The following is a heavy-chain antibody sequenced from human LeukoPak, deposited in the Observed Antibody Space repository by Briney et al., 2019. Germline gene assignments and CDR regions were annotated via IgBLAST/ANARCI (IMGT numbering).Heavy chain of an antibody. J-gene: IGHJ4*02. CDR3: ARVPGATTGYFDY. D-gene: IGHD1-26*01. CDR2: IYYSGST. V-gene: IGHV4-59*01. Sequence: PSETLSLTCTVSGGSISSYYWSWIRQPPGKGLEWIGYIYYSGSTNYNPSLKSRVTISVDTSKNQFSLKLSSVAAADTAVYYCARVPGATTGYFDYWGQGTLVTVSS. CDR1: GGSISSYY.